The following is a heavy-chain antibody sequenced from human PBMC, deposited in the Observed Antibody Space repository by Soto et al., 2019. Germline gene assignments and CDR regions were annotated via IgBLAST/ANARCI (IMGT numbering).Heavy chain of an antibody. J-gene: IGHJ6*03. Sequence: NPSETLALTCTVSGGCISSYYWRWIRQPPGKGLEWIGYIYYSGSTNYNPSLKSRVTISVDTSKNQFSLKLSSVTAADTAVYYCARVKSSFYGSGSYYNYYYYMDVWGKGTTVTVSS. CDR1: GGCISSYY. V-gene: IGHV4-59*01. D-gene: IGHD3-10*01. CDR2: IYYSGST. CDR3: ARVKSSFYGSGSYYNYYYYMDV.